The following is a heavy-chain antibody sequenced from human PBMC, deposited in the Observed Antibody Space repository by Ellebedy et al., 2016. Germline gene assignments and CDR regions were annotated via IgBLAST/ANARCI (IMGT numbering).Heavy chain of an antibody. V-gene: IGHV4-34*11. CDR3: ARRTAVAGGWFDY. Sequence: SETLSLTCAVYGGSFSGYYWSWIRQPPGKGLEWIGYIYYTGNTNYNPSLKSRVTISVDTSKIQFSLNLNSVTAADTAVYYCARRTAVAGGWFDYWGQGTLVTVSS. CDR2: IYYTGNT. J-gene: IGHJ4*02. D-gene: IGHD6-19*01. CDR1: GGSFSGYY.